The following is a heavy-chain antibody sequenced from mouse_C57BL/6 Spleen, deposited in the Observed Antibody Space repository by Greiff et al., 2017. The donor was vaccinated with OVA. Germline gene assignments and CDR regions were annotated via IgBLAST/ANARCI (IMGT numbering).Heavy chain of an antibody. D-gene: IGHD2-4*01. V-gene: IGHV2-9-1*01. CDR2: IWTGGGT. J-gene: IGHJ2*01. Sequence: QVQLQQSGPGLVAPSQSLSITCTVSGFSLTSYAISWVRQPPGKGLEWLGVIWTGGGTNYNSALKSRLSISKDNSKSQVFLKMNSLQTDDTARYYCARNSYYDYDEDCFDYWGQGTTLTVSS. CDR3: ARNSYYDYDEDCFDY. CDR1: GFSLTSYA.